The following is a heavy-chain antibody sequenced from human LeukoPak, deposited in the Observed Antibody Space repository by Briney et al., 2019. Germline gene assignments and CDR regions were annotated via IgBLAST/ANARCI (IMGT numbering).Heavy chain of an antibody. Sequence: GGSLRLSCAASGFDFNNYAMSWVRQGPGKRLEWVSAMSGSGYHTYYADSDKTYYADSVKGLFTISRDNSKSTVYLHMNNLRLEDTAIYYCAKGAAIDHWGQGTLVTVSS. CDR3: AKGAAIDH. V-gene: IGHV3-23*01. CDR2: MSGSGYHTYYADSDKT. J-gene: IGHJ4*02. CDR1: GFDFNNYA.